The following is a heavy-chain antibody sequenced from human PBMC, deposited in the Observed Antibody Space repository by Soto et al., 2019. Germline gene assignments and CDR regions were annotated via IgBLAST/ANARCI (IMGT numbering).Heavy chain of an antibody. CDR1: GFTFSSYG. V-gene: IGHV3-33*01. J-gene: IGHJ6*02. D-gene: IGHD2-8*02. Sequence: WGSLRLSCSASGFTFSSYGMHWFRQAPGKGLEWVAVIWYDGSNKYYADSVKGRFTISRDNSKNTLYLQMNSLRAEDTAVYYCARGVLVDRYYYYGMDVWGQGTTVTVSS. CDR3: ARGVLVDRYYYYGMDV. CDR2: IWYDGSNK.